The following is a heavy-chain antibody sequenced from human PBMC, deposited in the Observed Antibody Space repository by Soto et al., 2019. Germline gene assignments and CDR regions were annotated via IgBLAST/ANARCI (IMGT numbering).Heavy chain of an antibody. CDR3: ARGRRSYAAVATIRGSYYFDY. Sequence: SETLSLTCAVYGGSFSGYYWSWIRQPPGKGLEWIGEINHSGSTNYNPSLKSRVTISVDTSKNQFSLKLSSVTAADTAVYYCARGRRSYAAVATIRGSYYFDYWGQGTLVTVSS. V-gene: IGHV4-34*01. CDR1: GGSFSGYY. D-gene: IGHD5-12*01. J-gene: IGHJ4*02. CDR2: INHSGST.